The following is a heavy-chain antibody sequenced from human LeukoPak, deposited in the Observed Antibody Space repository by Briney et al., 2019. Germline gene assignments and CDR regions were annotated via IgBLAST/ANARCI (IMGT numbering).Heavy chain of an antibody. CDR3: ARDPGRGSSWTFDY. CDR1: GYTFTGYY. D-gene: IGHD6-13*01. CDR2: INPNSGGT. V-gene: IGHV1-2*06. Sequence: ASVKVSXKASGYTFTGYYIHWVRQAPGQGLEWMGRINPNSGGTNYAQKVEGRVTMTRDTSISTAYMELSRLTSDDTAVYYCARDPGRGSSWTFDYWGQGTLVTVSS. J-gene: IGHJ4*02.